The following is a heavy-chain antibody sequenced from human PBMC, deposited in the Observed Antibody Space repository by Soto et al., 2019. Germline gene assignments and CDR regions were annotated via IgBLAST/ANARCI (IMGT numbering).Heavy chain of an antibody. J-gene: IGHJ5*02. Sequence: PSETLSLTCTVSGGSISSGDYYWSWIRQPPGKGLEWIGYIYYSGSTYYNPSLKSRVTISVDTSKNQFSLKLSSVTAADTAVYYCARDAEYYDILTGYYDNWFDPWGQGTLVTVSS. CDR3: ARDAEYYDILTGYYDNWFDP. V-gene: IGHV4-30-4*01. D-gene: IGHD3-9*01. CDR1: GGSISSGDYY. CDR2: IYYSGST.